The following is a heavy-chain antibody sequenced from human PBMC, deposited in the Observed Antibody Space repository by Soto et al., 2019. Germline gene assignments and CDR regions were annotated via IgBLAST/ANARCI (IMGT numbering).Heavy chain of an antibody. CDR2: INAGNGNT. CDR1: GYTFTSYA. D-gene: IGHD2-8*01. CDR3: AREGYCTNGVCFGLYYYYYMDV. V-gene: IGHV1-3*01. Sequence: ASVKVSCKASGYTFTSYAMHWVRQAPGQRLEWMGWINAGNGNTKYSQKFQGRVTITRDTSASTAYMELSSLRSEDTAVYYCAREGYCTNGVCFGLYYYYYMDVWGKGTTVTVS. J-gene: IGHJ6*03.